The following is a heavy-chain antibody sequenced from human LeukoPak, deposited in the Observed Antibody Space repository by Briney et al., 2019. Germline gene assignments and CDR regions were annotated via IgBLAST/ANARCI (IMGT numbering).Heavy chain of an antibody. Sequence: SETLSLTCTVSGGSISSGGYYWSWIRQHPGKGLEWIGYIYYSGSTYYTPSLKSRVTISVDTSKNQFSLKLSSVTAADTAVYYCARFTGVTTGTFYYYYYGMDVWGQGTTVTVSS. CDR2: IYYSGST. V-gene: IGHV4-31*03. D-gene: IGHD4-17*01. CDR3: ARFTGVTTGTFYYYYYGMDV. J-gene: IGHJ6*02. CDR1: GGSISSGGYY.